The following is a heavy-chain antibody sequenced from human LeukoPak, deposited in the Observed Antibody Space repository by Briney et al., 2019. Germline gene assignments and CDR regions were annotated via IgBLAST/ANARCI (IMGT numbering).Heavy chain of an antibody. CDR1: GFTFDDYA. Sequence: GGSLRLSCAASGFTFDDYAMHWVRQAPGKGLEWVSGISWNSGSIGYADSVKGRFTISRDNAKNSLYLQMNSLRAEDTALYYCAKGARGGATTFDYRGQGTLVTVSS. CDR2: ISWNSGSI. CDR3: AKGARGGATTFDY. J-gene: IGHJ4*02. V-gene: IGHV3-9*01. D-gene: IGHD1-26*01.